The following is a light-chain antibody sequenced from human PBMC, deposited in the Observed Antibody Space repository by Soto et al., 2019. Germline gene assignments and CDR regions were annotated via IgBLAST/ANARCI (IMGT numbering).Light chain of an antibody. CDR2: EVS. CDR1: SSDVGGHKY. J-gene: IGLJ2*01. Sequence: QSVLTQPASVSGSPGQSITISCTGTSSDVGGHKYVSWYQQHSDKAPKVLIFEVSNRPSGISNRFSGSKSGNTASLTISGLQAEDEADYYCSSYTSSTTSVVFGGGTKVTVL. V-gene: IGLV2-14*01. CDR3: SSYTSSTTSVV.